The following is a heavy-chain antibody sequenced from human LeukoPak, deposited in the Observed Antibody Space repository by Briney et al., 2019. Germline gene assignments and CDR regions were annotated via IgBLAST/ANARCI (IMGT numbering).Heavy chain of an antibody. CDR3: ARDVEYSSSGWFDP. D-gene: IGHD6-6*01. V-gene: IGHV1-8*03. J-gene: IGHJ5*02. CDR2: MNPNSGNT. CDR1: GYTFTGYS. Sequence: GASVKVSCKASGYTFTGYSMHWVRQAPGQGLEWMGWMNPNSGNTGYAQKFQGRVTITRNTSISTAYMELSSLRSEDTAVYYCARDVEYSSSGWFDPWGQGTLVTVSS.